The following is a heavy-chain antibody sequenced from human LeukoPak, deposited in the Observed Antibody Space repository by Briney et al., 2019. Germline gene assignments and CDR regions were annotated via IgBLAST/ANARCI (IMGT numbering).Heavy chain of an antibody. V-gene: IGHV1-18*01. CDR2: ISAYNGNT. CDR3: ARNPGLYYYDSSGYLDY. D-gene: IGHD3-22*01. CDR1: GYTFTSYG. J-gene: IGHJ4*02. Sequence: ASVKVSCKASGYTFTSYGISWVRQAPGQGLEWMGWISAYNGNTNYAQKLQGRVTMTTDTSTSTAYMELRGLRSDDTAVYYCARNPGLYYYDSSGYLDYWGQGTLVTVSS.